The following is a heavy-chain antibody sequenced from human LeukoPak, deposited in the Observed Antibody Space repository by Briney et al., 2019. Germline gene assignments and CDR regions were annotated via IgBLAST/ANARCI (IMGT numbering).Heavy chain of an antibody. D-gene: IGHD6-13*01. J-gene: IGHJ4*02. V-gene: IGHV4-30-2*06. Sequence: PSQTLSLTCAVSGGSISSGGYSWSWIRQSPGKGLEWIGYIYHSGSTYYNPSLKSRVTISVDRSKNQFSLKLSSVTAADTAVYYCARSVRRSSSCQFDYWGQGTLVTVSS. CDR1: GGSISSGGYS. CDR3: ARSVRRSSSCQFDY. CDR2: IYHSGST.